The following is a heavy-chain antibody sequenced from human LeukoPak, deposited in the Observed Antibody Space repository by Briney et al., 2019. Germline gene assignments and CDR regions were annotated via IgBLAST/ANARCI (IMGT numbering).Heavy chain of an antibody. J-gene: IGHJ4*02. Sequence: SETLSLTCAVYGGSFSGYYWSWIRQPPGKGLEWIGEINHSGSTNYNPSLKSRVTISVDTSKNQFSLKLSSVTAADTAVYYCARLSANCTNGVCSYYFDYWGQGTLVTVSS. V-gene: IGHV4-34*01. CDR1: GGSFSGYY. CDR2: INHSGST. CDR3: ARLSANCTNGVCSYYFDY. D-gene: IGHD2-8*01.